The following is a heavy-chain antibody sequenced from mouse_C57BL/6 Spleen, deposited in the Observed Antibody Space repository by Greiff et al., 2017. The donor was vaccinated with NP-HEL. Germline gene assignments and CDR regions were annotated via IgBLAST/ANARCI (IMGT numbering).Heavy chain of an antibody. J-gene: IGHJ2*01. D-gene: IGHD1-1*01. V-gene: IGHV1-69*01. Sequence: QVQLQQSGAELVMPGASVKLSCKASGYTFTSYWMHWVKQRPGQGLEWIGEIDPSDSYTNYNQKFKGKSTLTVDKSSSTAYTQLSSPTSEDSAVYYCARSVYYYDFDDWGQGTTLTVSS. CDR1: GYTFTSYW. CDR2: IDPSDSYT. CDR3: ARSVYYYDFDD.